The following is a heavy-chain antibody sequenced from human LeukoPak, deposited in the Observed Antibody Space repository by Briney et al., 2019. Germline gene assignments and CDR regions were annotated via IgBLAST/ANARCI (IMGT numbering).Heavy chain of an antibody. Sequence: ASVKVSCKASGYTFTSYSITWLRQAPGQGLEWMGWISAFNGNTNYAQKLQGRVTMTTDTSTSTAYMELRTLRSDDTAVYYCARDGAGGPVVQYDSSGYPMDYWGQGTLVTVSS. D-gene: IGHD3-22*01. V-gene: IGHV1-18*01. J-gene: IGHJ4*02. CDR1: GYTFTSYS. CDR3: ARDGAGGPVVQYDSSGYPMDY. CDR2: ISAFNGNT.